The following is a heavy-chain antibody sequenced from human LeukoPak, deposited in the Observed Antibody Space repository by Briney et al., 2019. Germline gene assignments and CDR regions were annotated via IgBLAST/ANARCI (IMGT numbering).Heavy chain of an antibody. CDR1: GFTFSSYW. CDR3: ARPPGIAAAGTSWDY. CDR2: IKQDGSEK. Sequence: GGSLRLSCAASGFTFSSYWMSWVRQAPGKGLEWVANIKQDGSEKYYVDSVKGRLTISRDNAKNSLYLQMNSLRAEDTAVYYCARPPGIAAAGTSWDYWGQGTLVTVSS. D-gene: IGHD6-13*01. J-gene: IGHJ4*02. V-gene: IGHV3-7*01.